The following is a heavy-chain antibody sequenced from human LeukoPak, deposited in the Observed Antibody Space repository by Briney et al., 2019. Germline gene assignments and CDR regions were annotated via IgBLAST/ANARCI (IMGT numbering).Heavy chain of an antibody. V-gene: IGHV4-30-4*01. CDR2: IYYSGST. D-gene: IGHD5-18*01. Sequence: SETLSLTCTVSGGSISSGDHYWSWIRQPPGKGLEWIGYIYYSGSTYYNPSLKSRVTISVDTSKNQFSLKLSSVTAADTAVYYCARRGYSYGFSFGYWGQGTLVTVSS. CDR3: ARRGYSYGFSFGY. CDR1: GGSISSGDHY. J-gene: IGHJ4*02.